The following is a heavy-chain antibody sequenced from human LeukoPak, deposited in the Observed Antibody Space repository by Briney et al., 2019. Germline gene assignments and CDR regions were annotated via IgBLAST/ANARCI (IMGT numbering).Heavy chain of an antibody. J-gene: IGHJ4*02. CDR1: GYTFTGYY. CDR3: ARDRHYCSSTSCYYFDY. CDR2: INPNSGGT. D-gene: IGHD2-2*01. Sequence: GASVKVSCKASGYTFTGYYMHWVRQAPGQGLEWMGRINPNSGGTNYAQRFQGRVTMTRDTSISTAYMELSRLRSDDTAVYYCARDRHYCSSTSCYYFDYWGQGTLVTVSS. V-gene: IGHV1-2*06.